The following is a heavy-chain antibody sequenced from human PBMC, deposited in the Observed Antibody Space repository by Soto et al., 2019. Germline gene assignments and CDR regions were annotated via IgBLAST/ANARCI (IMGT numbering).Heavy chain of an antibody. Sequence: GASVKVSCKASGYTFTSYYMHWVRQAPGQGLEWMGIINPSGGSTSYAQKFQGRVTMTRDTSTSTVYMELSSLRSEDTAVYYCAGTYYDFWSGYYPYAMDVWGQGTTVTVSS. J-gene: IGHJ6*02. CDR1: GYTFTSYY. V-gene: IGHV1-46*01. CDR2: INPSGGST. CDR3: AGTYYDFWSGYYPYAMDV. D-gene: IGHD3-3*01.